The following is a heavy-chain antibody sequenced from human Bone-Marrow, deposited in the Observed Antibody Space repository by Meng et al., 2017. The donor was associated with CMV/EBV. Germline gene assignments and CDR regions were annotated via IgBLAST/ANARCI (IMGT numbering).Heavy chain of an antibody. CDR1: GGSISSYY. Sequence: GSLRLSCTVSGGSISSYYWSWIRQPPGKGLEWIGYINYSGSTNYNPSLNSRVTISVDMSKNQFSLKLSSVTAADTAVYYCARTKYYDFWSGYPEYYFDYWGQGTLVTVSS. D-gene: IGHD3-3*01. V-gene: IGHV4-59*01. CDR2: INYSGST. J-gene: IGHJ4*02. CDR3: ARTKYYDFWSGYPEYYFDY.